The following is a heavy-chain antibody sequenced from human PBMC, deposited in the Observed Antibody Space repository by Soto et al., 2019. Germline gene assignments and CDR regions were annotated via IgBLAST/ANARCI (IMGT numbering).Heavy chain of an antibody. V-gene: IGHV3-33*01. Sequence: GGSLRLSCAASGFTFSNYGMHWVRQAPGKGLDWVAVIWYDGSNKYYADSVKGRFSISRDNSKNTLYLQMNSLRAEDTAVYYCARGTAGPRGWFDPWGQGTLVTVSS. CDR3: ARGTAGPRGWFDP. J-gene: IGHJ5*02. CDR2: IWYDGSNK. CDR1: GFTFSNYG. D-gene: IGHD6-13*01.